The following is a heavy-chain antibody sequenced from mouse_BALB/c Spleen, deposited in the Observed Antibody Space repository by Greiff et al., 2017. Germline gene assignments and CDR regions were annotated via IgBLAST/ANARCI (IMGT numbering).Heavy chain of an antibody. CDR1: GFTFSSFG. J-gene: IGHJ2*01. Sequence: EVKVEESGGGLVQPGGSRKLSCAASGFTFSSFGMHWVRQAPEKGLEWVAYISSGSSTIYYADTVKGRFTISRDNPKNTLFLQMTSLRSEDTAMYYCAREAGTEDYFDYWGQGTTLTVSS. CDR3: AREAGTEDYFDY. V-gene: IGHV5-17*02. D-gene: IGHD3-3*01. CDR2: ISSGSSTI.